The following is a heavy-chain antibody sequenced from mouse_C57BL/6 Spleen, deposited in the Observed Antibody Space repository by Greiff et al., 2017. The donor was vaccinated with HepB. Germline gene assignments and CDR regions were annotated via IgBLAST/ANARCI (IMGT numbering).Heavy chain of an antibody. Sequence: EVMLVESGGGLVKPGGSLKLSCAASGFTFSSYTMSWVRQTPGKRLAWVATISGGGGNTYYPDSVKGRFTISRDNAKNTLYLQMSSLRSEDTALYYCARSANWNYFDYWGQGTPLTVSS. D-gene: IGHD4-1*01. V-gene: IGHV5-9*01. CDR1: GFTFSSYT. CDR3: ARSANWNYFDY. CDR2: ISGGGGNT. J-gene: IGHJ2*01.